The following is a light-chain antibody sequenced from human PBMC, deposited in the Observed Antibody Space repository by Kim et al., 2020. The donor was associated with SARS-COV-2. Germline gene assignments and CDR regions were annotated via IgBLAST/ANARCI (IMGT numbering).Light chain of an antibody. Sequence: DIQMTQSPSSLSASVGDRVTITCRASQSISNYLNWYQQKPGKAPKLLIYAASSLQSGVPSRFSGSGSGTDFTLTISSLQPEDFATYYCQPSYSTPYTFGQGTKLEI. CDR1: QSISNY. CDR3: QPSYSTPYT. J-gene: IGKJ2*01. V-gene: IGKV1-39*01. CDR2: AAS.